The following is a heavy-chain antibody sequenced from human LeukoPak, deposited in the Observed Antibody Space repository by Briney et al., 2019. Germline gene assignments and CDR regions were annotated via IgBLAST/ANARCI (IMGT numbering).Heavy chain of an antibody. Sequence: SESLSLTCTVSGVSISSGDYYWSWLRQPPGKGLEWIGYVYYSGSTYYNPSLKSLVTISVDTSKNQFSLKLSSVTAADTAVYYCARGDAGDYYFDYWGQGTLVTVSS. CDR1: GVSISSGDYY. J-gene: IGHJ4*02. CDR2: VYYSGST. CDR3: ARGDAGDYYFDY. V-gene: IGHV4-30-4*01. D-gene: IGHD4-17*01.